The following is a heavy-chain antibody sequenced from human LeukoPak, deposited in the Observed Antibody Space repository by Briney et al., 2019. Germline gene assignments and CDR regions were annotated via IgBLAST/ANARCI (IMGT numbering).Heavy chain of an antibody. V-gene: IGHV4-30-2*05. Sequence: PSETLSLTCAVSGGSISSGGYSWSWIRQPPGKGLEWIGYIYHSGSTYYNPSLKSRVTISVDTSKNQFSLKLSSVTAADTAVYYCARLGGGSYGRTVDYWGQGTLVTVSS. CDR2: IYHSGST. CDR3: ARLGGGSYGRTVDY. J-gene: IGHJ4*02. D-gene: IGHD5-18*01. CDR1: GGSISSGGYS.